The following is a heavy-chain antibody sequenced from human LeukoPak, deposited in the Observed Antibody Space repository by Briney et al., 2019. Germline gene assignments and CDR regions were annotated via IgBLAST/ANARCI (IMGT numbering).Heavy chain of an antibody. CDR2: VSAYNGNT. V-gene: IGHV1-18*01. CDR3: ASSYCSSTSCYSNWFDP. CDR1: GYTFTSYG. Sequence: ASVTVSCTASGYTFTSYGISWVRQAPGQGLEWMGWVSAYNGNTNYAQKLQGRVTMTTDTSTSTAYMELRSLRSDDTAVYYCASSYCSSTSCYSNWFDPWGQGTLVTVSS. D-gene: IGHD2-2*01. J-gene: IGHJ5*02.